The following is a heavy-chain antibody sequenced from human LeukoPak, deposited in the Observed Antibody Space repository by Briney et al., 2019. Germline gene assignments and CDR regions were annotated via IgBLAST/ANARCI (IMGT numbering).Heavy chain of an antibody. J-gene: IGHJ4*02. CDR1: GYTFTSYW. CDR3: ARSMVRGVTQVYYFDY. CDR2: IYPGDSDT. D-gene: IGHD3-10*01. V-gene: IGHV5-51*01. Sequence: GESLKISCKASGYTFTSYWIGWVRQMPGKGLEWMGIIYPGDSDTRYSPSFQGQVTISADKSISTAYLQWSSLKASDTAMYYCARSMVRGVTQVYYFDYWGQGTLVTVSS.